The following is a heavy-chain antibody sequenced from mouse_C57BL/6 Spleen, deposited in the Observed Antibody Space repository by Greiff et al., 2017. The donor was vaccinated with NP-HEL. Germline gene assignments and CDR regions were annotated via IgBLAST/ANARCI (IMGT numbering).Heavy chain of an antibody. CDR1: GYTFTDYY. V-gene: IGHV1-76*01. D-gene: IGHD1-1*01. CDR3: ARSPYYYGSSTGYFDV. CDR2: IYPGSGNT. J-gene: IGHJ1*03. Sequence: QVQLQQSGAELVRPGASVKLSCKASGYTFTDYYINWVKQRPGQGLEWIARIYPGSGNTYYNEKFKGKATLTAEKSSSTAYMQLSSLTSEDSAVYFCARSPYYYGSSTGYFDVWGTGTTVTVSS.